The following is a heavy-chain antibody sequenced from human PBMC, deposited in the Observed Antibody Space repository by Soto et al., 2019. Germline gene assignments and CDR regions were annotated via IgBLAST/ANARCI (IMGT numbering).Heavy chain of an antibody. D-gene: IGHD1-26*01. V-gene: IGHV3-23*01. CDR1: GFSFSSYA. CDR2: IGVSAGST. J-gene: IGHJ4*02. CDR3: AKGGGYTAMFYFDY. Sequence: GGSLRLSCAASGFSFSSYAMSWVRQAPGEGLEWVSGIGVSAGSTYSADSVRGRFTISRDSSKNTLYLQMNSLRAEDTAVYYCAKGGGYTAMFYFDYWGQGTLVTVSS.